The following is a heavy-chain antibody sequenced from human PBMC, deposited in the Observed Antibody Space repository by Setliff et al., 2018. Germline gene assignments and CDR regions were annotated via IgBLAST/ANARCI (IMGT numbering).Heavy chain of an antibody. CDR1: GFTFSSLW. CDR3: AKGSYSYGL. J-gene: IGHJ4*02. V-gene: IGHV3-7*03. D-gene: IGHD5-18*01. CDR2: INQGGGEQ. Sequence: PGGSLRLSCAASGFTFSSLWMSWVRQAPGKGLEWVANINQGGGEQFYVDSVKGRFTISRDNAKNSLYLQMNSLRAEDTAVYYCAKGSYSYGLWGQGTLVTVSS.